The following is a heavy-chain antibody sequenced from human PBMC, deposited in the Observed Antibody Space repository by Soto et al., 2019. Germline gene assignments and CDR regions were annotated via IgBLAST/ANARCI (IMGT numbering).Heavy chain of an antibody. CDR3: ARGGGSGSSFVGYYYYTLDV. J-gene: IGHJ6*02. V-gene: IGHV3-33*01. CDR2: IWYDGSNK. Sequence: QVQLVESGGGVVQPGRSLRLSCTASGFTFSTYGMHWVRQAPGKGLEWVTVIWYDGSNKYYADSVKGRFTISRDNSKNTLYLQMTRLRADDTAVYYCARGGGSGSSFVGYYYYTLDVWGQGTTVTVSS. D-gene: IGHD1-26*01. CDR1: GFTFSTYG.